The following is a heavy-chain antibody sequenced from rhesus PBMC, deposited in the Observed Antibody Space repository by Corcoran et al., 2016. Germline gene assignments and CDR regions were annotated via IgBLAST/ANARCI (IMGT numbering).Heavy chain of an antibody. V-gene: IGHV4-173*01. Sequence: QLQLQESGPGLVKPSETLSLTCAVSGGSISSNYWSWNRQPQGKGLGWLGRISGRGGSPDYNPSLKSRVTISTDTSKNQFSLKLSSVTAADTAVYYCARESPGQQRLVPGYWGQGVLVTVSS. CDR3: ARESPGQQRLVPGY. CDR2: ISGRGGSP. CDR1: GGSISSNY. D-gene: IGHD6-31*01. J-gene: IGHJ4*01.